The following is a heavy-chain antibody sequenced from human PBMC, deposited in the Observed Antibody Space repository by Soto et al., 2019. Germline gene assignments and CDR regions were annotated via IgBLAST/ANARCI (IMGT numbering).Heavy chain of an antibody. V-gene: IGHV3-23*01. D-gene: IGHD5-18*01. CDR3: ASGGYSDY. CDR1: GFTFSNYA. J-gene: IGHJ4*02. Sequence: GSLRLSCAASGFTFSNYAMNWVRQAPGKGLEWVSTISDRGGHTYYADSVKGRFTISRDNSKSTLNLQMHSLSPEDTAIYYCASGGYSDYWGQGTPVTVSS. CDR2: ISDRGGHT.